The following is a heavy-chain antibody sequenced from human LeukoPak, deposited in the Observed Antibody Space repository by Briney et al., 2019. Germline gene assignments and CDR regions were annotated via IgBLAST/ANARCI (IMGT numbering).Heavy chain of an antibody. Sequence: GGSLRLSCAASGFTFSSYSMNWVRQAPGKGLEWVSSISSSSSYIYYADSVKGRFTISRDNAKNSLYLQMNSQRAEDTAVYYCARESRYYYESSGYSEYFQHWGQGTLVTVSS. CDR2: ISSSSSYI. J-gene: IGHJ1*01. CDR3: ARESRYYYESSGYSEYFQH. V-gene: IGHV3-21*01. D-gene: IGHD3-22*01. CDR1: GFTFSSYS.